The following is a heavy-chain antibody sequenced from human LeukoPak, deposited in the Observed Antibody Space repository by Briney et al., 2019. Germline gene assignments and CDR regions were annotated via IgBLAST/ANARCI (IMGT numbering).Heavy chain of an antibody. CDR1: GGSISSGGYY. J-gene: IGHJ3*02. D-gene: IGHD6-6*01. CDR2: IYHSGST. Sequence: TLSLTCTVSGGSISSGGYYWSWIRQPPGKGLEWIGYIYHSGSTYYNPSLKSRVTISVDRSKNQFSLKLSSVTAADTAVYYCAREPYSSSSPAFDIWGQGTMVTVSS. V-gene: IGHV4-30-2*01. CDR3: AREPYSSSSPAFDI.